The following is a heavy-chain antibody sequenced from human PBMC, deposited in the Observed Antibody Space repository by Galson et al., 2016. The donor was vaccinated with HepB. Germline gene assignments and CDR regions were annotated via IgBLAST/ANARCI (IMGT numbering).Heavy chain of an antibody. CDR1: GFTFSRFS. J-gene: IGHJ5*02. CDR3: STFGDIVVVPAKGWYDP. Sequence: SLRLSCAASGFTFSRFSLNWARQAPGKGLEWVAYIDSSGGTVYYADSVKGRFTISRDNGKNSLYLPLNNLIAEDTAMNFCSTFGDIVVVPAKGWYDPWGQGTLVSVSS. CDR2: IDSSGGTV. D-gene: IGHD2-2*01. V-gene: IGHV3-48*01.